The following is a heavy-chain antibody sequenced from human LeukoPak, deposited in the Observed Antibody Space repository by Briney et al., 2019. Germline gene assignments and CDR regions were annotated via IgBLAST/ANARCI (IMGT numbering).Heavy chain of an antibody. CDR2: INWNGGST. CDR3: ARAGYSSSWYMLGYYMDV. Sequence: GGCLRLSCAASGFTFDDYGMSWVRQAPGKGLEWVSGINWNGGSTGYADSVKGRFTISRDNAKNSLYLQMNSLRAEDTALYYCARAGYSSSWYMLGYYMDVWGKGTTVTVSS. J-gene: IGHJ6*03. CDR1: GFTFDDYG. D-gene: IGHD6-13*01. V-gene: IGHV3-20*04.